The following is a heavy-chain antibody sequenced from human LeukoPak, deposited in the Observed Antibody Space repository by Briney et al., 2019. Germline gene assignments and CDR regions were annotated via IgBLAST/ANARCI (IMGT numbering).Heavy chain of an antibody. V-gene: IGHV3-48*02. J-gene: IGHJ4*02. CDR3: ARAEYNSGPDY. D-gene: IGHD6-19*01. Sequence: GSLRLSCSASGFTFSTYSMNWVRQASGKGLEWVSYINPSSGDIHYADSVRGRFTISRDNAKNSLYLQVNSLRDEDTAVYFCARAEYNSGPDYWGQGTLVTVSS. CDR1: GFTFSTYS. CDR2: INPSSGDI.